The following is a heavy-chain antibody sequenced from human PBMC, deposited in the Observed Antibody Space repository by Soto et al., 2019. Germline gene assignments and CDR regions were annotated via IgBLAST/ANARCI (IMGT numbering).Heavy chain of an antibody. J-gene: IGHJ6*02. D-gene: IGHD2-8*01. CDR1: GGCISSYY. V-gene: IGHV4-59*12. CDR2: IYYSGST. Sequence: PSETLSLTCTVSGGCISSYYWSWIRQPPGKGLEWLGYIYYSGSTNYNPSLKSRVTISVDTSKNQFSLKLSSVTAADTAVYYCARSRVRDYYYYYGMDVWGQGTTVTVSS. CDR3: ARSRVRDYYYYYGMDV.